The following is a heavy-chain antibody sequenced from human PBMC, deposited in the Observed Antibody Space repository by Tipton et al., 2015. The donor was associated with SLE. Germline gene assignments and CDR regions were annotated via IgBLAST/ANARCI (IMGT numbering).Heavy chain of an antibody. J-gene: IGHJ6*02. V-gene: IGHV4-59*08. CDR2: ISYSGST. CDR1: GGSISSYY. Sequence: LRLSCTVSGGSISSYYWTWIRQPPGKGLEWIGYISYSGSTNYNPSLKSRVTISVDASKNQFSLTLSSVTAADTAVYYCARGMVTWRGAIVGVDVWGQGTTVNVSS. D-gene: IGHD2-21*02. CDR3: ARGMVTWRGAIVGVDV.